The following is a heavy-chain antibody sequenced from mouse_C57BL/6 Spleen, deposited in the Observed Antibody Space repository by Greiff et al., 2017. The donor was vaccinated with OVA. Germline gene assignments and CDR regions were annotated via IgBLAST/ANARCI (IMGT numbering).Heavy chain of an antibody. J-gene: IGHJ3*01. CDR1: GYAFSCYW. CDR2: IYPGDGDT. D-gene: IGHD2-1*01. Sequence: VQLKQSGAELVKPGASVKISCKASGYAFSCYWMNWVKQRPGKGLEWIGQIYPGDGDTNYNGKFKGKATLTADKSSSTAYMQLSSLTSEDSAVYFCARSRDGNSFAYWGQGTLVTVSA. CDR3: ARSRDGNSFAY. V-gene: IGHV1-80*01.